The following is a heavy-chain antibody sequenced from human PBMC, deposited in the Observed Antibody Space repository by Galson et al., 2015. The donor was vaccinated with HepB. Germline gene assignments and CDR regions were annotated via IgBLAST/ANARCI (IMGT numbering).Heavy chain of an antibody. CDR3: ARGGTYYDILTGSSYFDY. CDR1: GYTFTSYV. D-gene: IGHD3-9*01. V-gene: IGHV1-3*01. CDR2: INAGNGNT. Sequence: SVKVSCKASGYTFTSYVMYWVRQAPGQRLEWMGWINAGNGNTKYSQKFQGRVTITRDTSASTAYMELSSLRSEDTAVYYCARGGTYYDILTGSSYFDYWGQGTLVTVSS. J-gene: IGHJ4*02.